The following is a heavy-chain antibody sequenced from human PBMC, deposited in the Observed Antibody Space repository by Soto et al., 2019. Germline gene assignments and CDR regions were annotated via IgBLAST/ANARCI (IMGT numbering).Heavy chain of an antibody. D-gene: IGHD3-10*01. J-gene: IGHJ6*02. CDR3: AKNPLVRGALYGLDV. V-gene: IGHV4-39*01. CDR1: GGSISSSSYY. CDR2: IYYSGST. Sequence: PSETLSLTCTVSGGSISSSSYYWGWIRQPPGKGLEWIGSIYYSGSTYYNPSLKSRVTISVDTSKNQFSLKLSSVTAADTAVYYCAKNPLVRGALYGLDVWGQGTTVTVCS.